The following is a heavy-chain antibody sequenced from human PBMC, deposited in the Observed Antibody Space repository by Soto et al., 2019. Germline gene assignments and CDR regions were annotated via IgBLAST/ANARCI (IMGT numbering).Heavy chain of an antibody. CDR2: IAYDSSVK. D-gene: IGHD6-6*01. V-gene: IGHV3-30*18. Sequence: QVQLVESGGGMVQPGRPLRLSCAGSGFEFRKYGIHWVRQAPGKGLEWVAVIAYDSSVKYYADSVKGRFTVSRDNSKNTVHLQMNSLRADDTAVYYCAKDQDLYYSTSLWGLDVWGQGTTVTVSS. CDR1: GFEFRKYG. J-gene: IGHJ6*02. CDR3: AKDQDLYYSTSLWGLDV.